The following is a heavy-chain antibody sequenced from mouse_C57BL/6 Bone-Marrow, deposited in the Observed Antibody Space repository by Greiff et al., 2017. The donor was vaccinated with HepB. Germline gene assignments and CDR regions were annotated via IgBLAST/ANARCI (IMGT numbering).Heavy chain of an antibody. V-gene: IGHV5-6*01. Sequence: EVHLLESGGDLVKPGGSLKLSCAASGFTFSSYGMSWVRQTPDKRLEWVATISSGGSYTYYPDSVKGRFTISRDNAKNTQYLQMRSLKSEDTAMYYCARQRTLTVSGGQGTLVTVSA. CDR1: GFTFSSYG. CDR2: ISSGGSYT. J-gene: IGHJ3*01. CDR3: ARQRTLTVS.